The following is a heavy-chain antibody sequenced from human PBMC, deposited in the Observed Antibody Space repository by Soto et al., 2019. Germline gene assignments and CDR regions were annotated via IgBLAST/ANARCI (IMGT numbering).Heavy chain of an antibody. CDR3: ARRFPYSSNWDFDY. CDR1: GGSISSTNYY. J-gene: IGHJ4*02. Sequence: QLQLQESGPGLVKPSETLSLTCTVSGGSISSTNYYWGWIRQPPGKGLEWIGSIYYSGSTYYNPSLKSRVTISVDTSKKQFSLKLSSVTAADTAVYYCARRFPYSSNWDFDYWGQGTLVTVSS. CDR2: IYYSGST. V-gene: IGHV4-39*01. D-gene: IGHD6-13*01.